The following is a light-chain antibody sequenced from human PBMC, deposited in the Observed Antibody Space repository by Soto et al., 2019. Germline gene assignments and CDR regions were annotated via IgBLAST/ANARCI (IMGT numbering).Light chain of an antibody. CDR1: SSDVGGYNY. J-gene: IGLJ1*01. V-gene: IGLV2-14*01. CDR2: EVS. CDR3: SSYTSSSTLV. Sequence: QSVLTQPPSVSVSPGQSITISCTGTSSDVGGYNYVSWYQQHPGKAPKLMIYEVSNRPSGVSNRFCGSKSGKTASLTICGLQAEDEADYYCSSYTSSSTLVFGTGTKVTVL.